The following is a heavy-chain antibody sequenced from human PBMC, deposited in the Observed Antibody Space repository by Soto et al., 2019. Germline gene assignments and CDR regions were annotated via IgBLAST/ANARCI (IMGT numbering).Heavy chain of an antibody. V-gene: IGHV3-23*01. D-gene: IGHD2-2*01. CDR1: GFTFSSYA. CDR2: ISGSGGST. Sequence: PGGSLRLSCAASGFTFSSYAMSWVRQAPGKGLEWVSAISGSGGSTYYADSVKGRFTISRDNSKNTLYLQMNSLRAEDTAVYYCAKEKTIVVVPAAILGAFDIWGQGTMVTVSS. CDR3: AKEKTIVVVPAAILGAFDI. J-gene: IGHJ3*02.